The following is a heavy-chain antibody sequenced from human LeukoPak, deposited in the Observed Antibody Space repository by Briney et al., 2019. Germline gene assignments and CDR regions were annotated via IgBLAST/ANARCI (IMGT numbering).Heavy chain of an antibody. CDR1: GGSFSGYY. V-gene: IGHV3-66*04. CDR3: ARRPNFYHYYGKDV. D-gene: IGHD2-8*01. CDR2: IYSGGST. Sequence: ETLSLTCAVYGGSFSGYYWSWIRQAPGKGLEWVSVIYSGGSTYYADSVKGRFTISRDNSKNTLYLQMNSLRAEDTAVYYCARRPNFYHYYGKDVWGQGTTVTVSS. J-gene: IGHJ6*02.